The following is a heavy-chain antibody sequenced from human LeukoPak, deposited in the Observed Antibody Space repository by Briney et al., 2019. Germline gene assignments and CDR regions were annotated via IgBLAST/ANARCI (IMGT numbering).Heavy chain of an antibody. V-gene: IGHV3-23*01. CDR3: ARDRHYYDSSGGPWYFDL. CDR2: ISGSGGST. Sequence: GGSLRLSCAASGFTFSSYAMSWVRQAPGKGLEWVSAISGSGGSTYYADSVKGRFTISRDNSKNTLYLQMNSLRAEDTAVYYCARDRHYYDSSGGPWYFDLWGRGTLVTVSS. CDR1: GFTFSSYA. D-gene: IGHD3-22*01. J-gene: IGHJ2*01.